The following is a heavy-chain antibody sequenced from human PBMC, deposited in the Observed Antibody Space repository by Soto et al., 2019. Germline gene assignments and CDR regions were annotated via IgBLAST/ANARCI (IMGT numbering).Heavy chain of an antibody. J-gene: IGHJ4*02. V-gene: IGHV3-23*01. CDR2: ISAGGDHT. D-gene: IGHD1-26*01. CDR1: GFSFSNYA. CDR3: ASPESVNRWVHGPDY. Sequence: WGSMRLSSAAAGFSFSNYAMSWVRKAPGKGLKWVSIISAGGDHTYYADSVKGRFTISRDNSKDTLYLQLNSLRAEDTAVYYYASPESVNRWVHGPDYWGQGPLGTVSS.